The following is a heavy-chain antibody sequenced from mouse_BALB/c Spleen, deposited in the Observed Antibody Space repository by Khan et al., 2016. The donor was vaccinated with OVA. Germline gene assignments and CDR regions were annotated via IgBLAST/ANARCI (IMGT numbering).Heavy chain of an antibody. V-gene: IGHV2-9*02. CDR3: ARPYYGRAWFAY. CDR2: MWAGGST. D-gene: IGHD1-1*01. CDR1: GFSLTSDG. Sequence: QVQLKQSGPGLVAPSQSLSIICTVSGFSLTSDGVHWVRQPPGKGLEWLGVMWAGGSTNYNSALMSRLSLSIDNSKSQVFLKMNSLQTDDTAMYYCARPYYGRAWFAYWGQGTLVTVSA. J-gene: IGHJ3*01.